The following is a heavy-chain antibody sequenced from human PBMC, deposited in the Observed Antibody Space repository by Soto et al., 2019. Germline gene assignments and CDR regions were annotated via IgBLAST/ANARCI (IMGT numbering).Heavy chain of an antibody. CDR3: AGEGVTLSMSLPLMGYHYYGLDV. V-gene: IGHV1-69*12. D-gene: IGHD3-10*02. CDR2: IMPMFGVT. Sequence: QVQLVQSGAEVKKPGSSVKVSCRASGGTFNSHTISWVRQAPGQGLEWMGGIMPMFGVTNYARKFQGRLKMTANESTTPAYMEVSSLTSDDTAVYYCAGEGVTLSMSLPLMGYHYYGLDVWGQGTTVIVSS. CDR1: GGTFNSHT. J-gene: IGHJ6*02.